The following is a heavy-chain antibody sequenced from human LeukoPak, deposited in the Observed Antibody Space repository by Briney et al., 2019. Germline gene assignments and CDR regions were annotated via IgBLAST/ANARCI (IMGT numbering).Heavy chain of an antibody. V-gene: IGHV3-7*02. D-gene: IGHD6-19*01. CDR1: GFTFSSYW. CDR2: IKQDGSEK. Sequence: QPGGSLRLSCAASGFTFSSYWMSWVRQAPGKGLEWVANIKQDGSEKYYVDSVKGRFTISRDNAKNSLYLQMNSLRAEDTAVYYCASGGYSSGWFSYKTFDYWGQGTLVTVSS. CDR3: ASGGYSSGWFSYKTFDY. J-gene: IGHJ4*02.